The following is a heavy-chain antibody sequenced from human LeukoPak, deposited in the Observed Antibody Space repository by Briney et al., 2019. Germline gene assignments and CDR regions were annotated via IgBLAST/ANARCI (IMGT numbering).Heavy chain of an antibody. V-gene: IGHV3-23*01. CDR3: AKQKSNAYYYDSSGAQYYFDY. D-gene: IGHD3-22*01. Sequence: GGSLRLSCAASGFTFSSYAMSWVRQAPGKGLEWVSAISGSGGSTYYADSVKGRFTISRDNSKNTLYLQMNSLRAEDTAVYYCAKQKSNAYYYDSSGAQYYFDYWGQGTLVTVSS. CDR1: GFTFSSYA. CDR2: ISGSGGST. J-gene: IGHJ4*02.